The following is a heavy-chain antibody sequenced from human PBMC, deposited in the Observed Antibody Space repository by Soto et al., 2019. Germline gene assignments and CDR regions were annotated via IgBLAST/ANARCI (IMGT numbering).Heavy chain of an antibody. Sequence: QVQLQESGPGLVKPSETLSLTCTVSGGSISSYYWSWIRQPPGKGLEWIGYIYYSGSTNYNPSLKSRVTLSVDTSKNQFSLKLCSVTAADTAVYYCARVWGGAFDIWGQGTMVTVSS. V-gene: IGHV4-59*01. CDR3: ARVWGGAFDI. CDR1: GGSISSYY. J-gene: IGHJ3*02. CDR2: IYYSGST. D-gene: IGHD3-10*01.